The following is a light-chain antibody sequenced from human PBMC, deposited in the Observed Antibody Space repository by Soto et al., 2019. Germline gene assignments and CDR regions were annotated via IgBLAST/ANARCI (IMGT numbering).Light chain of an antibody. V-gene: IGKV3-15*01. CDR3: QQYNNWPRLEGT. CDR1: QSVSSN. CDR2: GAS. J-gene: IGKJ1*01. Sequence: EIVMTQSPATLSVSPGERATLSCRASQSVSSNLAWYQQKPGQAPRLLIYGASTRATGIPARFSGSGSGTEFTITISSLQSEDFAVYYCQQYNNWPRLEGTFGQGTKVEI.